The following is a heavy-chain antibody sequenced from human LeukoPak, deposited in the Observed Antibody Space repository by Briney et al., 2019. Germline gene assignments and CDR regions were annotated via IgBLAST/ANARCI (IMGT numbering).Heavy chain of an antibody. CDR3: ARESGGPGYDILTGYYTPRYYYGMDV. CDR1: GDSVSSNSAA. CDR2: TYYRSKWYN. J-gene: IGHJ6*02. V-gene: IGHV6-1*01. Sequence: SRTLSLTCAISGDSVSSNSAAWNWIRQSPSRGLEWLGRTYYRSKWYNDYAVSVKSRITINPDTSKNQFSLQLNSVTPEDTAVYYCARESGGPGYDILTGYYTPRYYYGMDVWGQGTTVTVSS. D-gene: IGHD3-9*01.